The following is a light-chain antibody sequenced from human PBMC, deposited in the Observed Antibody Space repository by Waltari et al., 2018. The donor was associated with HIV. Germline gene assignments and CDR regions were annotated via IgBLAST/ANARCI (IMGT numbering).Light chain of an antibody. Sequence: SYELTQPPSVSVSPGQTGSISCSGDNLGENYACWFQQKPGQSPVMVIYQYNKRPSGIPERFAGSNSENTATLTISGTQAMAEADYYCQARDSSTVVFGTGTKVTVL. CDR1: NLGENY. CDR2: QYN. V-gene: IGLV3-1*01. J-gene: IGLJ1*01. CDR3: QARDSSTVV.